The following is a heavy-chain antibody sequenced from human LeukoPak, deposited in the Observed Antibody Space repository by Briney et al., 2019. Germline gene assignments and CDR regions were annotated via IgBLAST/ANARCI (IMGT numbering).Heavy chain of an antibody. CDR3: ARDHTGASSSWYSGFDP. D-gene: IGHD6-13*01. CDR2: INPSGGST. Sequence: ASVTVSFTASGYTFTIYYMHWVRQAPGQGLEWMGIINPSGGSTGYAQKFQGRVTMTRDTSTSTVYMELSSLRSEDTAVYYCARDHTGASSSWYSGFDPWGQGTLVTVSS. CDR1: GYTFTIYY. J-gene: IGHJ5*02. V-gene: IGHV1-46*01.